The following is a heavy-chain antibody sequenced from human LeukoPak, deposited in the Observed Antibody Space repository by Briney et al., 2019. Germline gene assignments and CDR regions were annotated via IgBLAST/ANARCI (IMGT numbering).Heavy chain of an antibody. CDR1: GFTFSSYA. V-gene: IGHV3-30*04. D-gene: IGHD3-22*01. Sequence: PGRSLRLSCAASGFTFSSYAMHWVRHAPGKGLEWVAVISYDGSNKYYADSVKGRFTISRDNSKNTLYLQMNSLRAEDTAVYYCARDTMIGGYFDYWGQGTLVTVSS. J-gene: IGHJ4*02. CDR2: ISYDGSNK. CDR3: ARDTMIGGYFDY.